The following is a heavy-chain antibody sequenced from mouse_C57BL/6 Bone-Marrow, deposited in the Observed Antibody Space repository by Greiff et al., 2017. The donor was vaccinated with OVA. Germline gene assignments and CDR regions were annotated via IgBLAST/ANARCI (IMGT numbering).Heavy chain of an antibody. CDR1: GYTFTDHT. V-gene: IGHV1-78*01. CDR2: IYPRDGST. J-gene: IGHJ3*01. CDR3: ARELPLYSNYPAWFAY. Sequence: QVQLQQSDAELVKPGASVKISCKVSGYTFTDHTIHWMKQRPEQGLEWIGYIYPRDGSTKYNEKFKGKATLTADKSSSTAYMQLNSLTSEDSAVYFCARELPLYSNYPAWFAYWGQGTLVTVSA. D-gene: IGHD2-5*01.